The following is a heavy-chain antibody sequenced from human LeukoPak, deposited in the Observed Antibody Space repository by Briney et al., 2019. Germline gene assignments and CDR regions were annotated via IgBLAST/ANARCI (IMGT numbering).Heavy chain of an antibody. Sequence: GGSMKLSCAASVFGFSSYSIDWVRQAPGKGLEWVAVISYDGSNKYYADSVKGRFTISRDNSKNTLYLQMNSLRAEDTAVYYCARGFDYWGQGTLVTVSS. CDR3: ARGFDY. CDR1: VFGFSSYS. V-gene: IGHV3-30-3*01. CDR2: ISYDGSNK. J-gene: IGHJ4*02.